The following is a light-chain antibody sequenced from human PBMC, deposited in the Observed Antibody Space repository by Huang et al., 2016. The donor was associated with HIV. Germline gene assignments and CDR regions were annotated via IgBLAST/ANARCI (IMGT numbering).Light chain of an antibody. V-gene: IGKV4-1*01. CDR2: WAS. Sequence: DIVMTQSPDSLAVSLGERATIHCKSSQSVLYSSNNKNCLAWYQQKPGQPPTLLIYWASTRESGVPYRFSGSGSGTYFTLTISSLQAEDVAVYYCHQYYNSPHTFGQGTKLEIK. CDR1: QSVLYSSNNKNC. CDR3: HQYYNSPHT. J-gene: IGKJ2*01.